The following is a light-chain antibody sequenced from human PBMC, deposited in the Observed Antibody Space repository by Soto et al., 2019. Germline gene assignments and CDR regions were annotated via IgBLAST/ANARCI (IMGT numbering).Light chain of an antibody. CDR3: HQRSNWPLT. J-gene: IGKJ4*01. CDR2: DAF. V-gene: IGKV3-11*01. CDR1: QSVSTY. Sequence: DIVLTQSPATLSLSPGERATLSCRASQSVSTYLAWYQQKPGQAPRLLIYDAFNRATGIPARFSGSGSGTDFTLTISSLEPEDFAVYYCHQRSNWPLTFGGGAKVEIK.